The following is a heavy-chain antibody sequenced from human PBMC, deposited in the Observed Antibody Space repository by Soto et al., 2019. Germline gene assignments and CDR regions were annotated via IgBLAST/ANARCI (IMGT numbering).Heavy chain of an antibody. CDR1: GGSISSSNW. CDR2: IYHSGST. J-gene: IGHJ5*02. D-gene: IGHD5-12*01. Sequence: PSETLSLTCDVSGGSISSSNWWTWVRQPPGKGLEWIGEIYHSGSTNYNPSLNSRVTISIDKSKNQFSLKLTSVTAADTAVYYCARDLGQVIYRGKNWFDPWGQGTLVTVSS. V-gene: IGHV4-4*02. CDR3: ARDLGQVIYRGKNWFDP.